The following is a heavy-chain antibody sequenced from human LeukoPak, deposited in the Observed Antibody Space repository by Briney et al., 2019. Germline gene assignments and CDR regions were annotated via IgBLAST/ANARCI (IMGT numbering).Heavy chain of an antibody. CDR3: VRDFWQKRDRQWYYYGLDV. V-gene: IGHV4-59*01. J-gene: IGHJ6*02. Sequence: SETLSLTCTVSGGSISPYYWSWLRQPPGKGLEWIGYISDSGSADYSPSLKSRVTISIDTSKNHISLKVASVTSADAAVYYCVRDFWQKRDRQWYYYGLDVWGQGTTVTVSS. CDR2: ISDSGSA. CDR1: GGSISPYY. D-gene: IGHD6-19*01.